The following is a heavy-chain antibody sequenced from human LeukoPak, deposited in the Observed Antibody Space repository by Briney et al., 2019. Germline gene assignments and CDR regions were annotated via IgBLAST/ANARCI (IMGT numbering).Heavy chain of an antibody. CDR2: INTNTGNP. V-gene: IGHV7-4-1*02. CDR3: ARGAASYYDSSGYSDY. J-gene: IGHJ4*02. Sequence: ASVKVSCKASGYTSTSYAMNWVRQAPGQGLEWMGWINTNTGNPTYAQGFTGRFVFSLDTSVSTAYLQISSLKAEDTAVYYCARGAASYYDSSGYSDYWGQGTLVTVSS. D-gene: IGHD3-22*01. CDR1: GYTSTSYA.